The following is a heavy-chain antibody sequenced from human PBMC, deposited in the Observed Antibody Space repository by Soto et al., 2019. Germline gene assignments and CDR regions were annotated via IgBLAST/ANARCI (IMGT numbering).Heavy chain of an antibody. D-gene: IGHD3-10*01. CDR1: GFTFSSYS. V-gene: IGHV3-21*01. J-gene: IGHJ4*02. CDR2: ISSSSSYI. Sequence: GGSLRLSCAASGFTFSSYSMNWVRQAPGKGLEWVSSISSSSSYIYYADSVKGRFTISRDNAKNSLYLQMNSLRAEDTAVYYCASLPPGGSGSYSDALDYWGQGTLVTVSS. CDR3: ASLPPGGSGSYSDALDY.